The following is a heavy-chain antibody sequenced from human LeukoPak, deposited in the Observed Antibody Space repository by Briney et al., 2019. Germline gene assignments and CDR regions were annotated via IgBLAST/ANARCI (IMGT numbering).Heavy chain of an antibody. V-gene: IGHV4-39*07. Sequence: SETLSLTCTVSGGSISSSSYYWGWIRQPPGKGLEWIGSIYYSGSTYYNPSLKSRVTISVDTSKNQFSLKLSSVTAADTAVYYCARAPESLIILSSTNDYWGQGTLVTVSS. D-gene: IGHD2-2*01. CDR1: GGSISSSSYY. CDR3: ARAPESLIILSSTNDY. CDR2: IYYSGST. J-gene: IGHJ4*02.